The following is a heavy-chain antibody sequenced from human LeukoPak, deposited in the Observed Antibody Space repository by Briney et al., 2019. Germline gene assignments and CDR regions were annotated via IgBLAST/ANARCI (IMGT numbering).Heavy chain of an antibody. CDR3: ARGLYSYGFFDY. D-gene: IGHD5-18*01. J-gene: IGHJ4*02. V-gene: IGHV4-31*03. CDR2: IYYSGST. Sequence: PSQILSLTCTVSGGSISSGGYYWSWIRQHPGKGLEWIGYIYYSGSTYYNPSLKSRVTISVDTSKNQFPLKLSSVTAADTAVYYCARGLYSYGFFDYWGQGTLVTVSS. CDR1: GGSISSGGYY.